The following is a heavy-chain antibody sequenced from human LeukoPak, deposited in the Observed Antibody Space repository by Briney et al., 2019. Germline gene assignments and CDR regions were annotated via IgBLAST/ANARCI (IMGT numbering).Heavy chain of an antibody. D-gene: IGHD6-13*01. J-gene: IGHJ4*02. CDR3: AKQGYSSSWYYLDF. Sequence: GGSLRLSCAASGFTFSDYSMSWVRQAPGKGLEWVSGISGRGDTTYYAPSVKGRFTMSRDNSKSTVYLEMNSLTAEDMAVYSCAKQGYSSSWYYLDFWGQGTLVTVSS. CDR1: GFTFSDYS. V-gene: IGHV3-23*01. CDR2: ISGRGDTT.